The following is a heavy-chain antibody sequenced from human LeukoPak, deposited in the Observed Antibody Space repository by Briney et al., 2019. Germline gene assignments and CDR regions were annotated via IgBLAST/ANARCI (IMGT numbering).Heavy chain of an antibody. Sequence: GRALRLSCAPSLFTFSSYGMHWVRQAPGKGREWVAVIWYDGSNKYYPHSLKGRFTISRDNSKNTLYLQMNSPRAEDTAVYYCARDRGCSGGSCYSNYYYYGMDVWGKGTTVTVSS. J-gene: IGHJ6*04. D-gene: IGHD2-15*01. CDR1: LFTFSSYG. CDR2: IWYDGSNK. CDR3: ARDRGCSGGSCYSNYYYYGMDV. V-gene: IGHV3-33*01.